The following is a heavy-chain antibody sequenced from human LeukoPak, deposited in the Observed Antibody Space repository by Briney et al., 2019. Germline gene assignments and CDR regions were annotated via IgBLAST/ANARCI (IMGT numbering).Heavy chain of an antibody. CDR1: GGSISSGGYS. D-gene: IGHD3-22*01. Sequence: SETLSLTCTVSGGSISSGGYSWSWIRQHPGKGLEWIGYIYYSGSTYYNPSLKSRVTISVDTSKNQFSLKLSSVTAADTAVYYCARGADYYDSSGYLHAFDIWGQGTMVTVSS. CDR2: IYYSGST. J-gene: IGHJ3*02. V-gene: IGHV4-31*03. CDR3: ARGADYYDSSGYLHAFDI.